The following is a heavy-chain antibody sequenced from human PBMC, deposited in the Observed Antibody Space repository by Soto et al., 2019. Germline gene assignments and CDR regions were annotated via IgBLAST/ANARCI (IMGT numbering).Heavy chain of an antibody. Sequence: ESLTVTCPASGGSISSYYWRSIRQPPGKGLEWIGYIYYSGSTNYNPSLKSRGTVSVDTSKNQFSLKLNSVTAADTAVYYCARRYGASFDYWGQGTLVTVS. CDR3: ARRYGASFDY. J-gene: IGHJ4*02. D-gene: IGHD4-17*01. CDR2: IYYSGST. V-gene: IGHV4-59*01. CDR1: GGSISSYY.